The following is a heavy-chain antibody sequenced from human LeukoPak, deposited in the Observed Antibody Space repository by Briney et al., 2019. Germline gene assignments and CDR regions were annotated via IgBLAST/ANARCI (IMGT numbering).Heavy chain of an antibody. D-gene: IGHD3-22*01. CDR3: AKDVLHDGSVYYANYLDS. CDR2: ITCSNGRT. CDR1: GFTFSAHA. Sequence: PGGSLRLSCAASGFTFSAHAMSWVRQPPGKGLEWVSAITCSNGRTHSAYSLRGRFSISRDNSKNTLYLQMNSLRADDTAVYYCAKDVLHDGSVYYANYLDSWGHGTLVTVSS. J-gene: IGHJ5*01. V-gene: IGHV3-23*01.